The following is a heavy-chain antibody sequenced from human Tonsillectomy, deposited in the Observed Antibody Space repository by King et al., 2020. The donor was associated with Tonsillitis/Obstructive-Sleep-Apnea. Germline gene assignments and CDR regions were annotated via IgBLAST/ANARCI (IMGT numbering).Heavy chain of an antibody. V-gene: IGHV4-39*01. D-gene: IGHD6-19*01. CDR3: ARIAVAGTGFEY. J-gene: IGHJ4*02. CDR2: IYYSGST. CDR1: GGSISSSSYY. Sequence: LQLQESGPGLVKPSETLSLTCTVSGGSISSSSYYWGWIRQPPGKGLEWIGNIYYSGSTYCNPSLKTRVTISVDTSKKQFSLKLSSVTAADTAVYYCARIAVAGTGFEYWGQGTLVTVSS.